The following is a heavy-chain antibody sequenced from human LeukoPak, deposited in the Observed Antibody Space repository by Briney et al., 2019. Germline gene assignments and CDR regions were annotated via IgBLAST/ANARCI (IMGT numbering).Heavy chain of an antibody. D-gene: IGHD1-26*01. J-gene: IGHJ4*02. CDR2: ISAYNGNT. CDR1: GYAFASYG. CDR3: ARDSFGSYPGFA. V-gene: IGHV1-18*01. Sequence: ASVKVSCKASGYAFASYGISWVRQAPGQGLEWMGWISAYNGNTNHAQKLKGRVTMTTDTSTSTAYMELRSLRSDDTAVYYCARDSFGSYPGFAWGQGTLVTVSS.